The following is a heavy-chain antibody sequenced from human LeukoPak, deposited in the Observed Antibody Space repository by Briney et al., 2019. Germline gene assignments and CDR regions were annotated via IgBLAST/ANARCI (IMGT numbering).Heavy chain of an antibody. CDR2: ISGSGGST. Sequence: GGSLRLSCAASGFTFSSYAMSWVRQAPGKGLEWVSAISGSGGSTYYADSVKGRFTISRDNSKNTLYLQMNSLRAEDTAVYYWAKGSYYDFWSGYHFDHWGQGTLVTVSS. D-gene: IGHD3-3*01. CDR3: AKGSYYDFWSGYHFDH. V-gene: IGHV3-23*01. J-gene: IGHJ4*02. CDR1: GFTFSSYA.